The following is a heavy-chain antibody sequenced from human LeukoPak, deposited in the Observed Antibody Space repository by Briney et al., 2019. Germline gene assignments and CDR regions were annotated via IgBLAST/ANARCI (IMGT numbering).Heavy chain of an antibody. V-gene: IGHV3-23*01. CDR3: AKGTTAGHCSGGSCYSVY. D-gene: IGHD2-15*01. CDR2: ISGSGGST. Sequence: GGSLRLSCAASGFTFSSYAMSWVRQAPGKGLEWVSAISGSGGSTYYADSVKDRFTISRDNSKNTLYLQMNSLRAEDTAVYYCAKGTTAGHCSGGSCYSVYWGQGTLVTVSS. CDR1: GFTFSSYA. J-gene: IGHJ4*02.